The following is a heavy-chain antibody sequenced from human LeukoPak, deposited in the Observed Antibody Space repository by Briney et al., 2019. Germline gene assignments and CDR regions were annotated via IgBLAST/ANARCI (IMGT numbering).Heavy chain of an antibody. CDR1: GYTFTSYY. D-gene: IGHD2-2*01. Sequence: ASVTVSCKASGYTFTSYYMHWVRQAPGQGLEWMGIINPSGGSTSYAQKFQGRVTMTRDTSTSTVYMELSSLRSEDTAVYYCARSPCSSTSCYRWGVNWFDPWGQGTLVTVSS. V-gene: IGHV1-46*01. CDR3: ARSPCSSTSCYRWGVNWFDP. CDR2: INPSGGST. J-gene: IGHJ5*02.